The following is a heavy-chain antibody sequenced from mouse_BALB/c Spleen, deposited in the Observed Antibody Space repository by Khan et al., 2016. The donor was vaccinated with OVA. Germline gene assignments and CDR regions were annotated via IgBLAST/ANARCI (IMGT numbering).Heavy chain of an antibody. J-gene: IGHJ3*01. Sequence: EVQLQESGPGLVKPSQSLSLTCSVTGYSITSGYYWSWIRQFPGNRLEWMGYISYDGSNNYNPSLKNRISITRDTSKKQFFLKLNSVTTEDTATCYCSSKSYGKGAYWGQRTLVTGSA. D-gene: IGHD1-1*02. CDR2: ISYDGSN. CDR1: GYSITSGYY. V-gene: IGHV3-6*02. CDR3: SSKSYGKGAY.